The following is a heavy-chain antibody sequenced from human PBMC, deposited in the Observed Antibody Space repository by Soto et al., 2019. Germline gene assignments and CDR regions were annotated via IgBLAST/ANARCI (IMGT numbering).Heavy chain of an antibody. CDR1: GYTFTSYY. Sequence: GASVKVSCKASGYTFTSYYMHWVRQAPGQGLEWMGIINPSGGSTSYAQKFQGRVTMTRDTSTSTVYMELSSLRSEDTAVYYCARERFYYYDSNYYYYGMDVWGQGTTVTVSS. CDR3: ARERFYYYDSNYYYYGMDV. CDR2: INPSGGST. J-gene: IGHJ6*02. D-gene: IGHD3-22*01. V-gene: IGHV1-46*01.